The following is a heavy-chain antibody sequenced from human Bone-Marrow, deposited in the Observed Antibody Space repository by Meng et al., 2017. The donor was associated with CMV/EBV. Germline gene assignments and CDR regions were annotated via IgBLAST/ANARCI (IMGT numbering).Heavy chain of an antibody. CDR3: ARLGLGYCSNTSCSPL. Sequence: SETLSLTCAVSGGSITISNWWSWVRQPPGKGLEWIGEFSQSGSTNYSPSLKSRVTMSLDKSKNQFSLQLSSVTAADTAVYYCARLGLGYCSNTSCSPLWGQGTLVTVSS. CDR1: GGSITISNW. J-gene: IGHJ4*02. D-gene: IGHD2-2*01. CDR2: FSQSGST. V-gene: IGHV4-4*02.